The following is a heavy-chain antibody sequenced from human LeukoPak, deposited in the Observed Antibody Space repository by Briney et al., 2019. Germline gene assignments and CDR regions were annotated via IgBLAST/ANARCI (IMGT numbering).Heavy chain of an antibody. J-gene: IGHJ6*02. D-gene: IGHD2-8*01. CDR1: GDSISNNNC. Sequence: PSETLSLTCAVFGDSISNNNCYSWVRRSPGKGLEWIGEICPRGGINYNPSLRSRVMITGDRPKNQFSLYIHSVTAADSAIYYCARNGGFDQDVWGQGTTVTVSS. CDR2: ICPRGGI. CDR3: ARNGGFDQDV. V-gene: IGHV4-4*02.